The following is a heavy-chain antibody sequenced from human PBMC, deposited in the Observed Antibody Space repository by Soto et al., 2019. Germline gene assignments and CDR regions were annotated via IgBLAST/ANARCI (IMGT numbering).Heavy chain of an antibody. CDR1: GFSLSTSGVG. D-gene: IGHD3-22*01. J-gene: IGHJ4*02. V-gene: IGHV2-5*02. CDR3: VRDISGDYGFDY. Sequence: QITLKESGPPLVKPTQTLTLTCTFSGFSLSTSGVGVGWIRQPPGNALEWLALIYWDDDKRYSPSLNSRLTITKDTSKNQVVLTMTNMDPVDTATYYCVRDISGDYGFDYWGQGTLVTVSS. CDR2: IYWDDDK.